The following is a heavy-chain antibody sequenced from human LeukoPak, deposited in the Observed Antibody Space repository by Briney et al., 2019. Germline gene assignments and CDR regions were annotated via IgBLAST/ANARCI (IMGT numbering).Heavy chain of an antibody. V-gene: IGHV5-10-1*01. Sequence: GESLMISCKGSGYIFTNYWIIWVRQMPGKGLEWMGRIDPTDSYTKYSPSFQGHVTISADKSFSTAYLQWSSLKASDTAMYYCARQNISGWDYWGQGTLVTVSS. CDR1: GYIFTNYW. J-gene: IGHJ4*02. CDR2: IDPTDSYT. CDR3: ARQNISGWDY. D-gene: IGHD6-19*01.